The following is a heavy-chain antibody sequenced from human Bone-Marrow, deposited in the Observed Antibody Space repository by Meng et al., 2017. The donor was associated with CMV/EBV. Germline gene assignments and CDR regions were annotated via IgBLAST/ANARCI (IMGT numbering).Heavy chain of an antibody. CDR1: SISSSNW. J-gene: IGHJ5*02. CDR3: ARGGVVVVPAADHLNWFDP. V-gene: IGHV4-4*02. Sequence: SISSSNWWGGVRQPPGKGLEWIGEIYHSGSTNYNPYLKSRVTISVDKSKNQFSLKLSSVTAADTAVYYCARGGVVVVPAADHLNWFDPWGQGTLVTAPQ. D-gene: IGHD2-2*01. CDR2: IYHSGST.